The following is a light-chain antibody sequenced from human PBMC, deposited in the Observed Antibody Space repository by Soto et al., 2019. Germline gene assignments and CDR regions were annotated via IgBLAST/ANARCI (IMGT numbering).Light chain of an antibody. CDR2: GAS. Sequence: EIVMTQSPATLSVSPGERATLSCRASQSVSSDLAWYHQKPGQAPRLLIYGASTRATGIPARFSGSGSGTEFTLTINSLPSEDFAGYYCQQYNTWPRTFGQGTKVEIK. V-gene: IGKV3-15*01. CDR1: QSVSSD. CDR3: QQYNTWPRT. J-gene: IGKJ1*01.